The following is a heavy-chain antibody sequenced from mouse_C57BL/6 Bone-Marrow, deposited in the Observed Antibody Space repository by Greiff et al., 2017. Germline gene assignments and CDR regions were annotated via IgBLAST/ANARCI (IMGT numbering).Heavy chain of an antibody. Sequence: LVESGAELARPGASVKLSCKASGYTFTSYGISWVKQRTGQGLEWIGEIYPRSGNTYYNEKFKGKATLTADKSSSTAYMELRSLTSEDSAVYFCALGSAWFAYWGQGTLVTVSA. CDR1: GYTFTSYG. J-gene: IGHJ3*01. V-gene: IGHV1-81*01. CDR3: ALGSAWFAY. CDR2: IYPRSGNT. D-gene: IGHD4-1*01.